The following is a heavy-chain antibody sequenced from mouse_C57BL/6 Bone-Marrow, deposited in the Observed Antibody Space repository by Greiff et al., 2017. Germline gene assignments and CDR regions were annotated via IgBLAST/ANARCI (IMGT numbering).Heavy chain of an antibody. J-gene: IGHJ3*01. V-gene: IGHV14-4*01. D-gene: IGHD2-3*01. CDR1: GFNIKDDY. CDR3: TSYYDGYPSFAY. CDR2: IDPENGDT. Sequence: EVMLVESGAELVRPGASVKLSCTASGFNIKDDYMHWVKQRPEQGLEWIGWIDPENGDTEYASKFQGKATITADTSSNTAYLQLSSLTSEDTAVYYCTSYYDGYPSFAYWGQGTLVTVSA.